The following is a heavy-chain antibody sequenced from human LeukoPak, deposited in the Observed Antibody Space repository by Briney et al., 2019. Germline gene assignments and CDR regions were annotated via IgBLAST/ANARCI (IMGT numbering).Heavy chain of an antibody. CDR2: IYHSGST. CDR3: ARESEGSGSFDY. CDR1: GGSISSGGYS. J-gene: IGHJ4*02. V-gene: IGHV4-30-2*01. Sequence: SQTLSLTCAVSGGSISSGGYSWSWIRQPPGKGLEWIGYIYHSGSTYYNPSLKSRVTISVDRSKNQFSLKLSSVTAADTAVYYCARESEGSGSFDYWGQGTLVTVSS. D-gene: IGHD3-10*01.